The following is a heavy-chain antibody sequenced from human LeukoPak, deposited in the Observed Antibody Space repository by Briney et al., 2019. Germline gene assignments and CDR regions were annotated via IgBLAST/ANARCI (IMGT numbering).Heavy chain of an antibody. Sequence: PSETLSLTCAVYGGSFSGYYWSWIRQPPGKGLEWIGEINHSGSTNYNPSLKSRVTISVGTSKNQFSLKLSSVTAADTAVYYCARGRWLRALDYWGQGTLVTVSS. J-gene: IGHJ4*02. D-gene: IGHD5-12*01. CDR3: ARGRWLRALDY. V-gene: IGHV4-34*01. CDR2: INHSGST. CDR1: GGSFSGYY.